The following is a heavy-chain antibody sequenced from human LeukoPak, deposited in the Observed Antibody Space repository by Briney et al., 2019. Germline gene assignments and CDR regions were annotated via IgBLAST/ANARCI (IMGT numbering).Heavy chain of an antibody. CDR2: INPNSGGT. D-gene: IGHD6-13*01. CDR1: GYTFTGYY. V-gene: IGHV1-2*02. CDR3: ARMGGSSWSGTANYFDY. J-gene: IGHJ4*02. Sequence: ASVKVSCKASGYTFTGYYMHWVRQAPGQRLEWMGWINPNSGGTNYAQKFQGRVTMTRDTSISTAYMELGRLRSDDTAVYYCARMGGSSWSGTANYFDYWGQGTLVTVSS.